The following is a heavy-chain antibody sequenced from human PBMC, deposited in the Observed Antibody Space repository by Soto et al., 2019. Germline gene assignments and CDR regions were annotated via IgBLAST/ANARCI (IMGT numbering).Heavy chain of an antibody. D-gene: IGHD1-1*01. CDR2: VFRSGSV. V-gene: IGHV4-61*01. CDR1: GGSLTTGSYF. J-gene: IGHJ4*02. Sequence: PSETLSLPCNLSGGSLTTGSYFWSWIRQPPGKGLEWIGYVFRSGSVNYTPSFKSRVTISIDTSKNQFSLMLKSVTDADTAVYVCARARNRYFDYWGQGALVTVSS. CDR3: ARARNRYFDY.